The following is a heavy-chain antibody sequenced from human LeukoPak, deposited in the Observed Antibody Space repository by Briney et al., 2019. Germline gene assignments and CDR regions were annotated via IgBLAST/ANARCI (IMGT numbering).Heavy chain of an antibody. Sequence: GGSLRLSCAASGFTFSDYAMHWVRQGPGKGLEWVAVISDEGHQKYYGDSVKGRFTISRDNPKNTLYLQMNSLRAEDTAVYYCAKPRVGATIDYWGQGTLVTVSS. V-gene: IGHV3-30-3*01. CDR2: ISDEGHQK. CDR1: GFTFSDYA. CDR3: AKPRVGATIDY. D-gene: IGHD1-26*01. J-gene: IGHJ4*02.